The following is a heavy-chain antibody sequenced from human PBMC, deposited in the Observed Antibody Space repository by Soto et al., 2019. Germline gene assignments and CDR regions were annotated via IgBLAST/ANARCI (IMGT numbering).Heavy chain of an antibody. CDR3: TRVLIYCSSTSCEYYFDY. CDR1: GFTFGDYS. V-gene: IGHV3-49*03. D-gene: IGHD2-2*01. Sequence: GGSLRLSCTAPGFTFGDYSMSWFRQAPGKGLEWVGFIRSKAYGGTTEYAASVKGRFTISRDDSKSIAYLQMNSLKTEDTAVYYCTRVLIYCSSTSCEYYFDYWGQGTLVTVSS. J-gene: IGHJ4*02. CDR2: IRSKAYGGTT.